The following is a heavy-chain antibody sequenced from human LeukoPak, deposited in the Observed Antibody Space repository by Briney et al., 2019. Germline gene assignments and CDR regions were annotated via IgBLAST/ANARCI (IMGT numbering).Heavy chain of an antibody. J-gene: IGHJ6*02. Sequence: GGSLRLSCAASGLSVSHNYMTWVRQPPGKGLQWVSMIRSDTGTDYADSVKGRFTISRDSSNNTLFLQMNSLRAEDTAVHYCARESNRRLHYYGIDVWGLGTTVTVSS. CDR2: IRSDTGT. CDR1: GLSVSHNY. D-gene: IGHD2-15*01. V-gene: IGHV3-66*01. CDR3: ARESNRRLHYYGIDV.